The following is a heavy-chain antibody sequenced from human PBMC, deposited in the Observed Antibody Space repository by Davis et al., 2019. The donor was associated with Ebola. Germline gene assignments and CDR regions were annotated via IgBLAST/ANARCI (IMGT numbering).Heavy chain of an antibody. V-gene: IGHV3-33*06. D-gene: IGHD4-17*01. J-gene: IGHJ5*02. Sequence: GESLKISCAASGFNFTCYSMHWVRQPPDNGLEWVAVIWYDGSRKYYGDSVKGRFTISRDNSNNLLYLQMNSLRAEDTAVYYCAKDVYGDYNWFDPWGQGTLVTVSS. CDR3: AKDVYGDYNWFDP. CDR1: GFNFTCYS. CDR2: IWYDGSRK.